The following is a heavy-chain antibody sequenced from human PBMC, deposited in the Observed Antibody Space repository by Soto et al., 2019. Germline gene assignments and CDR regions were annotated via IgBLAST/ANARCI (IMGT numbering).Heavy chain of an antibody. D-gene: IGHD5-12*01. CDR1: GFTFSSYA. V-gene: IGHV3-30-3*01. CDR2: ISYDGSNK. CDR3: AREVGYSGYDYYYYYGMDV. J-gene: IGHJ6*02. Sequence: QVQLVESGGGVVQPGRSLRLSCAASGFTFSSYAMHWVRQAPGKGLEWVAVISYDGSNKYYADSVKGRFTISRDNSKNTLYLQMNSLRAEDTAVYYCAREVGYSGYDYYYYYGMDVWGQGTTVTVSS.